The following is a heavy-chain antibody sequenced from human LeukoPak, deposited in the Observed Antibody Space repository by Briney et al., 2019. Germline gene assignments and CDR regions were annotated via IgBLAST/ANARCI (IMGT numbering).Heavy chain of an antibody. V-gene: IGHV3-23*01. CDR3: AKDIRIVGATSADPDY. CDR1: GLTFSSYA. Sequence: GGSLRLSCAASGLTFSSYAMSWVRQAPGKGLEWVSAISGSGGSTYYADSVKGRFTISRDNSKNTLYLQMNSLRAEDTAVYYCAKDIRIVGATSADPDYWGQGTLVTVSS. J-gene: IGHJ4*02. CDR2: ISGSGGST. D-gene: IGHD1-26*01.